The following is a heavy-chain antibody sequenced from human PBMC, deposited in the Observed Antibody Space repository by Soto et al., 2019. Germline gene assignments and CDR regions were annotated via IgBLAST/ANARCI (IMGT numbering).Heavy chain of an antibody. CDR2: ISYDGSNK. D-gene: IGHD3-22*01. CDR1: GFTFSSYA. Sequence: GGSLRLSCAASGFTFSSYAMHWVRQAPGKGLEWVAVISYDGSNKYYADSVKGRFTISRDNSKNTLCLQMNSLRAEDTAVYYCARDYDSAYYFDYWGHGTLVTVSS. CDR3: ARDYDSAYYFDY. V-gene: IGHV3-30-3*01. J-gene: IGHJ4*01.